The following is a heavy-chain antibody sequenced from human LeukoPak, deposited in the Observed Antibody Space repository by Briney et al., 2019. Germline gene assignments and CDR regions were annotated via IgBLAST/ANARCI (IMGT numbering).Heavy chain of an antibody. Sequence: SETLSLTCTVSGVSMSSYFWSWIRQPPGKGLEWIGSIYHSGTTYSGSTYYNPSLKSRVTISLDTSKNQFSLKVGSMTAADTAVYYCARAGGYGLIDYWGQGTMVTVSS. CDR3: ARAGGYGLIDY. CDR2: IYHSGTTYSGST. J-gene: IGHJ4*02. D-gene: IGHD5-18*01. CDR1: GVSMSSYF. V-gene: IGHV4-59*12.